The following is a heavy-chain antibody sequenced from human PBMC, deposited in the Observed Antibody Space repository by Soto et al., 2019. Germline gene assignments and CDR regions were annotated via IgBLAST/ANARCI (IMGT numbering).Heavy chain of an antibody. CDR3: WRELSVGDTFDY. V-gene: IGHV1-18*01. CDR2: IRVYNGNT. Sequence: ASVKVSCKASGYTFTSYGISWVRQAPGQGLEWMGWIRVYNGNTNYAQKLQGRVTMTTDTSTSTAYMELRSLRSDDTAVYYCWRELSVGDTFDYWGQGTLVTVSS. D-gene: IGHD1-26*01. CDR1: GYTFTSYG. J-gene: IGHJ4*02.